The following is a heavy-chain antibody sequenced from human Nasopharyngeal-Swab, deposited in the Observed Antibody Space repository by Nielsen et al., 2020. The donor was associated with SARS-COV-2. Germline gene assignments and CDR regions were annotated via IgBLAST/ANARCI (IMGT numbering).Heavy chain of an antibody. D-gene: IGHD3-3*01. CDR3: AKDETYYDFWSGYFRWFDP. V-gene: IGHV3-23*01. Sequence: VRQAPGKGLEWVSAISGSGGSTYYADSVKGRFTTSRDNSKNTLYLQMNSLRAEDTAVYYCAKDETYYDFWSGYFRWFDPWGQGTLVTVSS. CDR2: ISGSGGST. J-gene: IGHJ5*02.